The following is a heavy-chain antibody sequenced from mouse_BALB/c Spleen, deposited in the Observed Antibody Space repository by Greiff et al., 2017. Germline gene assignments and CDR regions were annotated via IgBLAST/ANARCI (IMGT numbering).Heavy chain of an antibody. CDR1: GYTFTSYW. V-gene: IGHV1S22*01. D-gene: IGHD2-3*01. J-gene: IGHJ4*01. CDR3: TRLGTMMGMDY. CDR2: IYPGSGST. Sequence: LQQPGSELVRPGASVKLSCKASGYTFTSYWMHWVKQRPGQCLEWIGNIYPGSGSTNYDEKFKSKATLTVDTSSSTAYMQLSSLTSEDSAVYFCTRLGTMMGMDYWGQGTSVTVSS.